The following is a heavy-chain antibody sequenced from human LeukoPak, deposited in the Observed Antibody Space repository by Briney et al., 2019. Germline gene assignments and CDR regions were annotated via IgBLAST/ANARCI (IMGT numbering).Heavy chain of an antibody. V-gene: IGHV4-59*01. Sequence: SETLSLTCTVSGGSISSYYWSWIRQPPGKGLEWIGYIYYSGSTNYNPSLKSRVTISVDTSKNQFSLKLSSVTAADTAVYYCARDRILPKYYYDSSGYPRNAFDIWGRGTMVTVSS. D-gene: IGHD3-22*01. CDR1: GGSISSYY. CDR3: ARDRILPKYYYDSSGYPRNAFDI. CDR2: IYYSGST. J-gene: IGHJ3*02.